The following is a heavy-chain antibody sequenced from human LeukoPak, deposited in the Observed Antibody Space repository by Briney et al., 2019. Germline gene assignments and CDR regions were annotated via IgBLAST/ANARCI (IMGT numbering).Heavy chain of an antibody. CDR1: GYSISSGYY. D-gene: IGHD3-22*01. CDR3: AREYYYDSSGYYGAFDI. J-gene: IGHJ3*02. V-gene: IGHV4-38-2*02. CDR2: IYHSGST. Sequence: SETLSLTCTVSGYSISSGYYWGWIRQPPGKGLESIGSIYHSGSTYYNPSRKSRVTISVDTSKNQFSLKLSSVTAADTAVYYCAREYYYDSSGYYGAFDIWGQGTMVTVTS.